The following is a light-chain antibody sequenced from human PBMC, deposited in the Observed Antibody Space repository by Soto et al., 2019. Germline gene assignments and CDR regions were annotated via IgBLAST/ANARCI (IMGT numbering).Light chain of an antibody. CDR3: QPYNNWPLT. Sequence: EIVLTQSPGTLSLSPGERATLSCTASQPISSHRYLAWYQQKPGQTPRLLIYDTSTRATGVPARFSGIRSGPEFTLTINSLQSEDFAIYDGQPYNNWPLTFGGGTKVDIK. V-gene: IGKV3-15*01. CDR2: DTS. J-gene: IGKJ4*01. CDR1: QPISSH.